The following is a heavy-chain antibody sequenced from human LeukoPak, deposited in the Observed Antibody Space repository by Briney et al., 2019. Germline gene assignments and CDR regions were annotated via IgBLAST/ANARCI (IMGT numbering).Heavy chain of an antibody. CDR1: GGSISSYY. CDR2: IYYSGST. Sequence: PSETLSLTCTVSGGSISSYYWSWIRQPPGKGLEWIGYIYYSGSTNYNPSLKSRVTISVDTSKNQFSLKLSSVTAADTAVYYCARGFGGYDLYYYGMDVWGQGTTVTVSS. V-gene: IGHV4-59*01. CDR3: ARGFGGYDLYYYGMDV. J-gene: IGHJ6*02. D-gene: IGHD5-12*01.